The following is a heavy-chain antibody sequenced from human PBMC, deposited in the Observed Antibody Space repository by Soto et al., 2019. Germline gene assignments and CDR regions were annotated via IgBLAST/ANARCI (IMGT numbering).Heavy chain of an antibody. V-gene: IGHV3-21*01. D-gene: IGHD3-3*01. CDR2: ITSSGTYI. CDR3: ARDRYASYDSWSGYPNDY. CDR1: GFAFISYT. J-gene: IGHJ4*02. Sequence: PGGSLRLSCAASGFAFISYTMNWVRQAPGKGLEWVSSITSSGTYIYYADSLKGRFTISRDNGKNLLHLQMNSLRAEDTAVYYCARDRYASYDSWSGYPNDYWGRGTLVTVSS.